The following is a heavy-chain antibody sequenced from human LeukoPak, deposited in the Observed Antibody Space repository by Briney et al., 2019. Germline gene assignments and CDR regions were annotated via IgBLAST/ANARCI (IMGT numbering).Heavy chain of an antibody. CDR1: GGTFSSYA. V-gene: IGHV1-69*13. CDR3: SILTNRNYGDY. D-gene: IGHD3-10*01. Sequence: SVKVSCKASGGTFSSYAISWVRQAPGQGLEWMGGVIPIFGTANYAQKFQGRVTITADESTSTAYMELSSRRSEDTAVYYCSILTNRNYGDYWGQGTLVTVSS. CDR2: VIPIFGTA. J-gene: IGHJ4*02.